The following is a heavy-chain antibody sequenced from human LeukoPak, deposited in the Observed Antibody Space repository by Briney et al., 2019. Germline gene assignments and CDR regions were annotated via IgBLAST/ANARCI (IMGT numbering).Heavy chain of an antibody. J-gene: IGHJ4*02. D-gene: IGHD3-10*01. CDR1: GGSFSGYY. CDR3: AVTMVRGVIKGGVFDC. CDR2: INHSGST. V-gene: IGHV4-34*01. Sequence: SETLSLTCAVYGGSFSGYYWSWIRQPPGKGLEWIGEINHSGSTNYNPSLKSRVTISVDTSKNRFSLKLSSVTAADTAVYYCAVTMVRGVIKGGVFDCWGQGTLVTVSS.